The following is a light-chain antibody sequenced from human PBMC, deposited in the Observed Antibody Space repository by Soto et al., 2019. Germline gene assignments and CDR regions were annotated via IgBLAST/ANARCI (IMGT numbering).Light chain of an antibody. CDR3: SSYTASATYV. J-gene: IGLJ1*01. CDR1: SSDIGGFNY. V-gene: IGLV2-14*03. Sequence: QSALTQPASVSGSPGQSITISCTETSSDIGGFNYVSWYQHHPGKAPKLLIFDVSHRPSGVSSRFSGSKSGNTASLTISGLHGEDEANYYCSSYTASATYVFGTGTKVTVL. CDR2: DVS.